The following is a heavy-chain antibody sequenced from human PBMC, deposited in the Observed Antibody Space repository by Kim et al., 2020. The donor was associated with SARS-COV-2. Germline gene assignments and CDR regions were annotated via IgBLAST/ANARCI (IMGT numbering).Heavy chain of an antibody. CDR3: AKEMYDILTGY. J-gene: IGHJ4*02. D-gene: IGHD3-9*01. Sequence: TYYAESVKSRFTISRDNSKNTLYLQMNSLRAEDTAVYYCAKEMYDILTGYWGQGTLVTVSS. CDR2: T. V-gene: IGHV3-23*01.